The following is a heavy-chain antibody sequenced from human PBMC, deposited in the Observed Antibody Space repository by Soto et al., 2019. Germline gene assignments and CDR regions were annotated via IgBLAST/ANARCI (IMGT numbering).Heavy chain of an antibody. CDR3: ARGIFGVVRDYYYGMDV. V-gene: IGHV1-3*01. Sequence: ASVKVSCKASGYTFTSYAMHWVRQAPGQRLEWMGWINAGNGNTKYSQKFQGRVTITRDTSASTAYMELSSLRSEDTAVYYCARGIFGVVRDYYYGMDVWGQGTTVTVSS. D-gene: IGHD3-3*01. CDR1: GYTFTSYA. CDR2: INAGNGNT. J-gene: IGHJ6*02.